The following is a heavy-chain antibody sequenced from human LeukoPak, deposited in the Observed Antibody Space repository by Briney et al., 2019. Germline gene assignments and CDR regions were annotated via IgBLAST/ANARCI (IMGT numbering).Heavy chain of an antibody. CDR1: GASMSDYY. Sequence: SETLSLTCTVSGASMSDYYWSWIRQPPGKGLEWIGYIYYTGSTNYNPSLKSRVTMSVDTSKNQISLKLSSVTAADSAVYYCVRRVRYFGQNDYWGQGTLVTVSA. CDR3: VRRVRYFGQNDY. CDR2: IYYTGST. D-gene: IGHD3-9*01. J-gene: IGHJ4*02. V-gene: IGHV4-59*08.